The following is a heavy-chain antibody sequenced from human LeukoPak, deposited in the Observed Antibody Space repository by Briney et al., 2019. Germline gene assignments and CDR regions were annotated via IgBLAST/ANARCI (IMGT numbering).Heavy chain of an antibody. V-gene: IGHV3-13*01. CDR3: ARGGIQVSGIDEFDY. CDR2: IGIRGDT. CDR1: GFTFIDYD. D-gene: IGHD6-19*01. Sequence: GGSLRPSCAAPGFTFIDYDMHGVGRVIGKGLEWVSAIGIRGDTHYSGSVKGRFTISRENAESSLYLQMNSLRAEDTAVYYCARGGIQVSGIDEFDYWGQGTLVTVSS. J-gene: IGHJ4*02.